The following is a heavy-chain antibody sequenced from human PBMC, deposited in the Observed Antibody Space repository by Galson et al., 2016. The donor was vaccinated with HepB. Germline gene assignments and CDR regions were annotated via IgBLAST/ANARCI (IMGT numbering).Heavy chain of an antibody. CDR3: AKGERALGLAS. CDR2: IFHTGDT. Sequence: SETLSLTCTVSGDSIITNRWWNWVRQAPGKGLEWIGEIFHTGDTKYNPSLKSRVTMSADSSNNQFFLRLNSLTAADTAMYYCAKGERALGLASWGQGTLLTVSA. CDR1: GDSIITNRW. V-gene: IGHV4-4*02. J-gene: IGHJ5*02. D-gene: IGHD3-3*02.